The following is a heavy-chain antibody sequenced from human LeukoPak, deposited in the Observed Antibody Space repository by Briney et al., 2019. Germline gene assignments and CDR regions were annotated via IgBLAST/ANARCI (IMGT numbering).Heavy chain of an antibody. CDR2: IYHSGGT. J-gene: IGHJ4*02. V-gene: IGHV4-38-2*01. D-gene: IGHD3-22*01. CDR3: ARNDSSGYFDY. Sequence: PSETLSLTCAASDSSISSTSYWGWIRQPPGKGLEWIGSIYHSGGTVYNPSLKSRVTISVDTSKKQFSLKLTSVTAADTAVYYCARNDSSGYFDYWGQGTLVTVSS. CDR1: DSSISSTSY.